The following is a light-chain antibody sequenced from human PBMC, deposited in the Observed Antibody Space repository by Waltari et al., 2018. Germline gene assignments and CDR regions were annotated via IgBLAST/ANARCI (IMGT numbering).Light chain of an antibody. Sequence: QSALTQPASVSGSPGQSITISCSGTSTDIGAYKHVSWYQQHPGKAPKLMIYEVSNRPAGVSKRFSGSKSGNPASLTISGLQADDESHYYCTSFTSSATWVFGGGTKVTVL. J-gene: IGLJ3*02. CDR1: STDIGAYKH. V-gene: IGLV2-14*01. CDR2: EVS. CDR3: TSFTSSATWV.